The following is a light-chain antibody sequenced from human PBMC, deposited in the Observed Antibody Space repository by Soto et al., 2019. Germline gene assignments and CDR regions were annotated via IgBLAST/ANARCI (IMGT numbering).Light chain of an antibody. CDR3: CSYAGSYTVV. Sequence: QSALTQPRSVSGSPGQSVTISCTGTSSDVGGYNYVSWYQQHPGKAPKLMIYDVNKRPSGVPDRFSGSTSGNTASLTISGLQAEEEADYYCCSYAGSYTVVFGGGTKVTVL. J-gene: IGLJ2*01. V-gene: IGLV2-11*01. CDR2: DVN. CDR1: SSDVGGYNY.